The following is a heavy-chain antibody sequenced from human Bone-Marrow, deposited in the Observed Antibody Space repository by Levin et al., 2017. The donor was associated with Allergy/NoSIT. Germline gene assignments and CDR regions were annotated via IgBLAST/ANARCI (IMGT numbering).Heavy chain of an antibody. CDR3: PKDRYCTTTTCPVDY. Sequence: ASVKVSCAASGFTFSTYAMNWVRQAPGKGLEWVSGISDSGGSTYYADSVKGRFTISRDNSKNTVYLQMNNLRAEVTAIYYCPKDRYCTTTTCPVDYWGQGILVTVSS. J-gene: IGHJ4*02. V-gene: IGHV3-23*01. CDR2: ISDSGGST. D-gene: IGHD2-2*01. CDR1: GFTFSTYA.